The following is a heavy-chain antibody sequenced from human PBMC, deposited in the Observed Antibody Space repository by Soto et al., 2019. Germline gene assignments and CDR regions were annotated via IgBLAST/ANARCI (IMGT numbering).Heavy chain of an antibody. D-gene: IGHD3-22*01. J-gene: IGHJ5*02. CDR3: ARDLPRRFGYYDSSGYTTSSYNWFDP. V-gene: IGHV3-33*01. Sequence: PGGSLRLSCAASGFTFSSYGIHWVRQAPGKGLEWVAVIWYDGSNKYYADSVKGRFTISRDNSKNTLYLQMNSLRAEDTAVYYCARDLPRRFGYYDSSGYTTSSYNWFDPWGQGTLVTVSS. CDR2: IWYDGSNK. CDR1: GFTFSSYG.